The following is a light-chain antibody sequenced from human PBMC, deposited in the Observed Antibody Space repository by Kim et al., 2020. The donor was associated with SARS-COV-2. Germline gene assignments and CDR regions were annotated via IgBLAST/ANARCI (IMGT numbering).Light chain of an antibody. V-gene: IGLV2-14*01. J-gene: IGLJ3*02. CDR2: DVS. CDR1: SSDVGDYNY. CDR3: SSYTSSSTWV. Sequence: QSALTQPASVSGSPGQSITISCTGTSSDVGDYNYVSWYQQHPGKAPKLMIYDVSKRPSGVSNRFSGSKSGNTAPLTISGLQAEDEADYYCSSYTSSSTWVFGGGTQLTVL.